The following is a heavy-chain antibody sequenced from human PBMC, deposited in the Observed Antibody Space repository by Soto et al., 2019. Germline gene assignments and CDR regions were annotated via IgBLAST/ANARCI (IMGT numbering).Heavy chain of an antibody. D-gene: IGHD3-10*01. V-gene: IGHV4-34*01. J-gene: IGHJ5*02. CDR2: INHSGST. CDR1: GGSFSGYY. Sequence: QVQLQQWGAGLLKPSETLSLTCAVYGGSFSGYYWSWIRQPPGKGLEWIGEINHSGSTNYNPSLTRPVTIPVDTSKTQFPLKLSYVTGADAAVDYCARARVWITMVRGVIHGRWFAPWGQGTLVTVSS. CDR3: ARARVWITMVRGVIHGRWFAP.